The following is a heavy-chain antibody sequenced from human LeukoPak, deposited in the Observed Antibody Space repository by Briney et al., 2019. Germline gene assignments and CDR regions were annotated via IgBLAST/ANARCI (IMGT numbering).Heavy chain of an antibody. CDR3: AREKYYYYGSGSFSYFDY. CDR1: GGTFSSYA. CDR2: IIPIFGTA. Sequence: SVKVSCKASGGTFSSYAISWVRQAPGQGLEWMGGIIPIFGTANYTQKFQGRVTITADESTSTAYMELSSLRSEDTAVYYCAREKYYYYGSGSFSYFDYWGQGTLVTVSS. J-gene: IGHJ4*02. D-gene: IGHD3-10*01. V-gene: IGHV1-69*13.